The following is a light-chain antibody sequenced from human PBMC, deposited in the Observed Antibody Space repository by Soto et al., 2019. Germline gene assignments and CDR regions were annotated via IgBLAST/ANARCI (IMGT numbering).Light chain of an antibody. CDR3: QQYYSTPYT. CDR1: QSVLYSSNNKNY. Sequence: DIVMTQSADSLAVSLGERAIINCKSSQSVLYSSNNKNYLAWYQQKPGQPPKLLIYWASTRESGVPDRFSGSGSGTDFTLTISSLQAEDVAVYYCQQYYSTPYTFGQGTKLEIK. CDR2: WAS. J-gene: IGKJ2*01. V-gene: IGKV4-1*01.